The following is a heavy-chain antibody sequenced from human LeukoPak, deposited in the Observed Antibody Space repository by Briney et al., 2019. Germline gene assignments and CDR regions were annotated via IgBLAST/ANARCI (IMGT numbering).Heavy chain of an antibody. CDR3: ARDGFGSGYYLDY. CDR1: GFTFSNFW. V-gene: IGHV3-7*01. Sequence: GGSLRLSCAASGFTFSNFWMSWVRQAPGKGLEWVANIKQDGSEKYYVDSVKGRFTISRDNSKNTLYLQMNSLRAEDTAVYYCARDGFGSGYYLDYWGQGTLVTVSS. J-gene: IGHJ4*02. CDR2: IKQDGSEK. D-gene: IGHD3-3*01.